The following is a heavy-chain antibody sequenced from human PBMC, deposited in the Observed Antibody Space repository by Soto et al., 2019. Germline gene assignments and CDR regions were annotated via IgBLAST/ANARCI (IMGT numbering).Heavy chain of an antibody. CDR3: AKDPLRKVDTAMGDY. V-gene: IGHV3-23*01. CDR2: ISGSGGST. D-gene: IGHD5-18*01. Sequence: EVQRLESGGGLVQPGGSLRLSCTASGFTFSSYAMSWVRQAPGKGLEWVSAISGSGGSTYYADSVKGRFTISRDNSKNTLYLQMNSLRAEDTAVYYCAKDPLRKVDTAMGDYWGQGTLVTVSS. CDR1: GFTFSSYA. J-gene: IGHJ4*02.